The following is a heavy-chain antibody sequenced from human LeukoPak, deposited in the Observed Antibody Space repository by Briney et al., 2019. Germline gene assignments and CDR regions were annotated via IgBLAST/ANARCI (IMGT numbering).Heavy chain of an antibody. CDR2: IWFDGSNE. D-gene: IGHD5-18*01. V-gene: IGHV3-33*01. J-gene: IGHJ4*02. CDR3: ARGLGYSYGYGIDN. Sequence: GGSLRISCAASGFIFSSYAMHWVRQAPGKGLEWVAIIWFDGSNEYHADSVKGRLTISRDNSMNTVYLQMNGLRDEDTAIYYCARGLGYSYGYGIDNWGQGTLVTVSS. CDR1: GFIFSSYA.